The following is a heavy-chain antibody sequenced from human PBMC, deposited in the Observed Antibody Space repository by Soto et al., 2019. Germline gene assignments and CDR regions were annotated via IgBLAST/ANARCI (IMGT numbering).Heavy chain of an antibody. CDR2: ISAYNGNT. CDR1: GYTFTSYG. CDR3: ARDAWIAVAVPGDY. J-gene: IGHJ4*02. V-gene: IGHV1-18*01. D-gene: IGHD6-19*01. Sequence: ASLKVSCKASGYTFTSYGISCVRQAPGQGLEWMGWISAYNGNTNYAQKLQGRVTMTTDTSTSTAYMELRSLRSDDTAVYYCARDAWIAVAVPGDYWGQGTLVTVSS.